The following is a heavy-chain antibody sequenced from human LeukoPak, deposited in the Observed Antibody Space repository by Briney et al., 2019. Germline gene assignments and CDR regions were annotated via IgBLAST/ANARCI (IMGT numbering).Heavy chain of an antibody. Sequence: SETLSLTCAVYGGSFSGYYWSWIRPPPGKGLEWIGEIDHSGSTNYNPSLKSRLTISVDTSKNQVSLRLTSVTAADTATYYCAKVHSGSYIGYFDLWGRGTVVSVSS. CDR2: IDHSGST. D-gene: IGHD1-26*01. CDR3: AKVHSGSYIGYFDL. CDR1: GGSFSGYY. J-gene: IGHJ2*01. V-gene: IGHV4-34*01.